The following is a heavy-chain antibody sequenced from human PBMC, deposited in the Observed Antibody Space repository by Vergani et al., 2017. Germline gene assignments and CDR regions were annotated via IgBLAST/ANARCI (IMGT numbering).Heavy chain of an antibody. V-gene: IGHV3-15*01. J-gene: IGHJ5*02. CDR1: GFTFSNAW. D-gene: IGHD2-2*01. CDR3: TTDRYIVVVPAAIEWFDP. Sequence: EVQLVESGGGLVKPGGSLRLSCAASGFTFSNAWMSWVRQAPGKGLEWVGRIKSKTDGGTTDYAAPVKGRFTISRDDSKNTLYLQMNSLKTEDTAVYYCTTDRYIVVVPAAIEWFDPCGQGTLVTVSS. CDR2: IKSKTDGGTT.